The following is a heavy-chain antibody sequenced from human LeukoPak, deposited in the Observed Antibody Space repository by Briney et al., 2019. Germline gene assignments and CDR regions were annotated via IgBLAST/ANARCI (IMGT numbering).Heavy chain of an antibody. Sequence: GGSLRLSCAASGFTFSSYSMNWVRQAPGKGLEWVSSISSSSSYIYFADSVKGRFTISRDNAKNSLYLQMNSLRAEDTAVYYCASVEIWGAFDIWGQGTMVTVSS. D-gene: IGHD7-27*01. CDR1: GFTFSSYS. CDR2: ISSSSSYI. CDR3: ASVEIWGAFDI. J-gene: IGHJ3*02. V-gene: IGHV3-21*01.